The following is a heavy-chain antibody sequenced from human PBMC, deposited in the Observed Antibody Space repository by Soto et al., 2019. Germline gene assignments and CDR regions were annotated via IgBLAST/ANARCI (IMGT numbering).Heavy chain of an antibody. V-gene: IGHV3-11*05. CDR3: ARDQGYYDSSGYYYGLFDY. Sequence: QVQLVESGGGLVKPGGSLRLSCAASGFTFSDYYMSWIRQAPGKGLEWVSYISSSSSYTNYADSVKGRFTISRDNAKNSLYRQMNSLRAEDKAVYYCARDQGYYDSSGYYYGLFDYWGQGTLVTVSS. J-gene: IGHJ4*02. CDR1: GFTFSDYY. D-gene: IGHD3-22*01. CDR2: ISSSSSYT.